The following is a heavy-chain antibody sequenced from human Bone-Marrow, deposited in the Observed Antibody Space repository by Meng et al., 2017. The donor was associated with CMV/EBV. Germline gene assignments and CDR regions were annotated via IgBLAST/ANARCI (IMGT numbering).Heavy chain of an antibody. CDR2: IYSGGST. CDR1: GFTVSSNY. V-gene: IGHV3-53*01. Sequence: GESLKISCAASGFTVSSNYMSWVRQAPGKGMEWVSVIYSGGSTYYADSVKGRFTISRDNSKNTLYLQMNSLRAEDTAVYDCARLEYSSSWYLDYWGQGTLVTVSS. CDR3: ARLEYSSSWYLDY. D-gene: IGHD6-13*01. J-gene: IGHJ4*02.